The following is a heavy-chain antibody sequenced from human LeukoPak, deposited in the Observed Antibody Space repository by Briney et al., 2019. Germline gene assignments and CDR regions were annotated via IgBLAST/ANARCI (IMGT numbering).Heavy chain of an antibody. J-gene: IGHJ4*02. CDR1: GFTFSSYA. CDR3: AKTLEQWLVEYYFDY. Sequence: GGSLRLSCAASGFTFSSYAMSWVRQAPGKGLEWVSAISGSGGSTYYADSVKGRFTISRDSSKNTLYLQMNSLRAEDTAVYYCAKTLEQWLVEYYFDYWGQGTLVTVSS. V-gene: IGHV3-23*01. CDR2: ISGSGGST. D-gene: IGHD6-19*01.